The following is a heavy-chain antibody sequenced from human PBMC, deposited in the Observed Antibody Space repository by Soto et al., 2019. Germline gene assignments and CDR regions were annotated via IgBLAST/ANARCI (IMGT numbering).Heavy chain of an antibody. CDR2: IWYDGSNK. Sequence: QVQLVEYGGGVVQPGRSLRLSCAASGFTFSSYGMRWVRQSPGKGLEWVAVIWYDGSNKYYADSVKGRFTISRDNSKNTLYLQMNSLRAEDTAVYYCARDSASGSYGPDYWGQGTLVTVSS. CDR3: ARDSASGSYGPDY. J-gene: IGHJ4*02. V-gene: IGHV3-33*01. D-gene: IGHD1-26*01. CDR1: GFTFSSYG.